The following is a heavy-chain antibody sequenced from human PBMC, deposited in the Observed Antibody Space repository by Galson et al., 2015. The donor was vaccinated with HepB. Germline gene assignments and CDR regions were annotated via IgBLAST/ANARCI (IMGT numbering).Heavy chain of an antibody. CDR2: ISAYNGNT. CDR3: AREMAPLPAPNWGSGSYSHTRNYGMDV. CDR1: GYTFTSYG. J-gene: IGHJ6*02. D-gene: IGHD3-10*01. V-gene: IGHV1-18*04. Sequence: SVKVSCKASGYTFTSYGISWVRQAPGQGLEWMGWISAYNGNTNYAQKLQGRVTMTTDTSTSTAYMELRSLRSDDTAVYYCAREMAPLPAPNWGSGSYSHTRNYGMDVWGQGTTVTVSS.